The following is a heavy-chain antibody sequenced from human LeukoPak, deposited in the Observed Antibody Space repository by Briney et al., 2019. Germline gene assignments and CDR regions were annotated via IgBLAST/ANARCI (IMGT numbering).Heavy chain of an antibody. V-gene: IGHV3-21*01. CDR3: ARDLRFGELSEYYFDY. CDR2: ISSSSSYI. J-gene: IGHJ4*02. Sequence: GGSLRLSCAASGFTFSSYSMNWVRQAPGKGLEWVSSISSSSSYIYYADSVKGRFTISRDNAKNSLYLQMNSLRAEDTAVYYCARDLRFGELSEYYFDYWGQGTLVAVSS. CDR1: GFTFSSYS. D-gene: IGHD3-10*01.